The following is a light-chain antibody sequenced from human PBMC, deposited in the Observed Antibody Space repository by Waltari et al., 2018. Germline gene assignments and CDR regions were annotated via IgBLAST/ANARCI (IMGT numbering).Light chain of an antibody. J-gene: IGKJ4*01. CDR2: WAS. CDR1: QSVLYSSNNKNY. V-gene: IGKV4-1*01. Sequence: PDSLAVSLGERATINCKSSQSVLYSSNNKNYLAWYQQKPGQPPKLIIYWASTRESGVPDRFSGSESGTDFTLTISSLQAEDVAVYYCQQYYNSPLTFGGGTKVEIK. CDR3: QQYYNSPLT.